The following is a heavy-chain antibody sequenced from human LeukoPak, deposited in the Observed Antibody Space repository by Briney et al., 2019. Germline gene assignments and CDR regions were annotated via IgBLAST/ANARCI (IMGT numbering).Heavy chain of an antibody. V-gene: IGHV3-30*18. J-gene: IGHJ4*02. Sequence: PGRSLRLSCAASGFTFSSYGMHWVRQAPGKGLEWVAVISYDGSNKYYADSVKGRFTISRDNSKNTLYLQMNSLRAEDTAVYYCAKDTYYYDSSGYYFYYFDYWGQGTLVTVSS. CDR1: GFTFSSYG. D-gene: IGHD3-22*01. CDR2: ISYDGSNK. CDR3: AKDTYYYDSSGYYFYYFDY.